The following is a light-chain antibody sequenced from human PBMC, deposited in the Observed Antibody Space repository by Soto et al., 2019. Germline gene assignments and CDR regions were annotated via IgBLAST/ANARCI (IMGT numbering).Light chain of an antibody. Sequence: IQLTQSPSSLSASVGDRVTITCRASQGISSFLAWYQQKPGKAPKLLIYGASTLQSGVPSRFSGSGSGTDFTLTIGSLQPEDFATYYCQQLKSFPLPYGPGTKVDIK. J-gene: IGKJ3*01. V-gene: IGKV1-9*01. CDR3: QQLKSFPLP. CDR1: QGISSF. CDR2: GAS.